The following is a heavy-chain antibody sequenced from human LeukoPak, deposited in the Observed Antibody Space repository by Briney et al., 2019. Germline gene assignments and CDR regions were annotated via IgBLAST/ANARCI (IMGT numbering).Heavy chain of an antibody. CDR3: ARLGIGVVPSAMLGDYYFDY. CDR2: VYYSGST. J-gene: IGHJ4*02. CDR1: GGSISSYY. V-gene: IGHV4-59*08. D-gene: IGHD2-2*01. Sequence: SETLSLTCTVSGGSISSYYWSWIRQPPGKGLEWIGYVYYSGSTKYNPSLKSRVTISVDTSKNQFSLKLTSVTAADTAVYYCARLGIGVVPSAMLGDYYFDYWGQGTLVTVSS.